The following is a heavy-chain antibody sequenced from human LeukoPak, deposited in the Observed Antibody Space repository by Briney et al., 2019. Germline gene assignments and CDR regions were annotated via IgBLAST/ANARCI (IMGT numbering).Heavy chain of an antibody. CDR3: ASGIGVDY. D-gene: IGHD3-3*01. J-gene: IGHJ4*02. CDR2: ISYSGST. V-gene: IGHV4-59*08. Sequence: SETLSLTCTVSGGSISSYYWSWTRQPPGKGLEWIGYISYSGSTNYNPSLKSRVTISVDTSKNQFSLKLSSATAADTAVYYCASGIGVDYWGQGTLVTVSS. CDR1: GGSISSYY.